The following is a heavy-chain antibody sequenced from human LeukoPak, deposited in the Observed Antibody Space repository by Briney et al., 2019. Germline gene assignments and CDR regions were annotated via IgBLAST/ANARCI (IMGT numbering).Heavy chain of an antibody. CDR1: GYTFTSYG. Sequence: ASVKVSCKASGYTFTSYGISWVRQAPGQGLESMGWISAYNGNTNYAQKLQGRVTMTTDTSTSTAYMELRSLRSDDTAVYYCARRQDYYGSGSYLDYFDYWGQGTLVTVSS. CDR3: ARRQDYYGSGSYLDYFDY. V-gene: IGHV1-18*01. CDR2: ISAYNGNT. D-gene: IGHD3-10*01. J-gene: IGHJ4*02.